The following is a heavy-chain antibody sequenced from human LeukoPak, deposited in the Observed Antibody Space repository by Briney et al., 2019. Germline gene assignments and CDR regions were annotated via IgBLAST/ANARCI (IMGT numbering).Heavy chain of an antibody. CDR3: ARDGPVGAAPFDY. CDR1: GFTFSGHS. V-gene: IGHV3-21*01. J-gene: IGHJ4*02. D-gene: IGHD1-26*01. CDR2: ISSSSSYI. Sequence: GGSLRLSCAASGFTFSGHSMTWVRQAPGKGLEWVSSISSSSSYIYYADSVKGRFTISRDNAKNSLYLQMNSLRAEDTAVYYCARDGPVGAAPFDYWGQGTLVTVSS.